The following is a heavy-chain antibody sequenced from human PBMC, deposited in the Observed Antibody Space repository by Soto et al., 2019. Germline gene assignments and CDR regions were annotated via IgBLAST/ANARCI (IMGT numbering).Heavy chain of an antibody. CDR1: GFTFTSSA. Sequence: SVKVSCKASGFTFTSSAVQWVRQARGQRLEWIGWIVVGSGNTNYAQKFQERVTITRDMSTSTAYMELGSLRSEDTAVYYCAAESLVTYFDYWGQGTLVTVSS. V-gene: IGHV1-58*01. CDR2: IVVGSGNT. J-gene: IGHJ4*02. D-gene: IGHD2-21*02. CDR3: AAESLVTYFDY.